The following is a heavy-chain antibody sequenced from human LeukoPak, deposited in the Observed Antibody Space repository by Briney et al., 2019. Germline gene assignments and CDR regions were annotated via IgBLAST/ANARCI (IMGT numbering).Heavy chain of an antibody. CDR2: INHSGST. V-gene: IGHV4-34*01. D-gene: IGHD4-17*01. CDR3: ASRMTTVTATQFDP. Sequence: PSETLSLTCAVYGGSFSGYYWSWIRQPPGKGLEWIGEINHSGSTNYNPSLKSRVTISVGTSKNQFSLKLSSVTAADTAVYYCASRMTTVTATQFDPWGQGTLVTVSS. CDR1: GGSFSGYY. J-gene: IGHJ5*02.